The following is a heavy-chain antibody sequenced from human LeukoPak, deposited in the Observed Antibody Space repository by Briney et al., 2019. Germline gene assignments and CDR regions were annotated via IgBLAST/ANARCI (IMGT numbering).Heavy chain of an antibody. CDR3: ARDHLAVAGTTRFDY. CDR2: ISSSSSYI. J-gene: IGHJ4*02. CDR1: GFTFSSYS. Sequence: MSGGSLRLSCAASGFTFSSYSMNWVRQAPGKGLEWVSSISSSSSYIYYADSVKGRFTISRDNAKNSLYLQMNSLRAEDTAVYYCARDHLAVAGTTRFDYWGQGTLVTVSS. V-gene: IGHV3-21*01. D-gene: IGHD6-19*01.